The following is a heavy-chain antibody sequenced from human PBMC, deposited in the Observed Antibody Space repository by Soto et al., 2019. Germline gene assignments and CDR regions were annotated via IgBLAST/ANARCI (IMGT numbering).Heavy chain of an antibody. CDR1: GFTVSNNY. V-gene: IGHV3-66*04. CDR2: IYSGGIT. D-gene: IGHD2-15*01. CDR3: SRQPRSKAGRYYYYYYMDV. Sequence: EVQLVESGGGLVQPGGSLRLSCAASGFTVSNNYMSWVRQAPGKGLEWVSVIYSGGITYNADSVKGRFTTSRDNSKNTLYHQMNSLRAEDTAVYYCSRQPRSKAGRYYYYYYMDVWGKGSTVTVPS. J-gene: IGHJ6*03.